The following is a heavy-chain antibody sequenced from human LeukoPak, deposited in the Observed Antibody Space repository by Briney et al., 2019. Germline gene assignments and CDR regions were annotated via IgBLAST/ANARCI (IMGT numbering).Heavy chain of an antibody. CDR3: ARDLTGENWFDP. J-gene: IGHJ5*02. Sequence: SETLSLTCTVSGGSISSGGYYWSWIRQHPGKGLEWIGYIYYSGSTYYNPSLKSRVTISVDTSKNQFSLKLSSVTAADTAVYYCARDLTGENWFDPWGQGTLVTVSS. CDR1: GGSISSGGYY. V-gene: IGHV4-31*03. D-gene: IGHD3-16*01. CDR2: IYYSGST.